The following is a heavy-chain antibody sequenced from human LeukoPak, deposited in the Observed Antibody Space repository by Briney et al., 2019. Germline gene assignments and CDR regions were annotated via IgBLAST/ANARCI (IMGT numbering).Heavy chain of an antibody. J-gene: IGHJ3*02. Sequence: PGESLKISCKASGHIFTNYWIAWVRQMPGKGLEWMGIIYPGDSDSRYSPSFQGHVTISADKSISTAYLPWSSLKASDTAIYYCARHGVEGFDGASHIWGQGTMVTVSS. D-gene: IGHD2-15*01. CDR1: GHIFTNYW. V-gene: IGHV5-51*01. CDR2: IYPGDSDS. CDR3: ARHGVEGFDGASHI.